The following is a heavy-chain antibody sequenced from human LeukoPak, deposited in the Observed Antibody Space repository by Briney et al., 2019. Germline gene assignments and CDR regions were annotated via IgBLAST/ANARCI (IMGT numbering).Heavy chain of an antibody. J-gene: IGHJ6*02. V-gene: IGHV4-59*08. CDR2: LYCSGTT. Sequence: SETLSLTCNVSGDSITNYYWSWIRQPPGKGLQWIGFLYCSGTTNYNPSLQSRVTISMDTSKIQFSLKLSSVTAADTAVYYCARHPGHSSYGPSYYGMDVWGQGTTVTVSS. CDR3: ARHPGHSSYGPSYYGMDV. CDR1: GDSITNYY. D-gene: IGHD4-23*01.